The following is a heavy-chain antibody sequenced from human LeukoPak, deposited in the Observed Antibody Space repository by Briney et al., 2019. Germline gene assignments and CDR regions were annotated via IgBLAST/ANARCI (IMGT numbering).Heavy chain of an antibody. J-gene: IGHJ4*02. V-gene: IGHV3-15*01. CDR1: GFTFSNAW. CDR2: IKSVTDGGTT. CDR3: TTETYYYDSSGLFDY. Sequence: PGGSLRLSCAASGFTFSNAWMSWVRQAPGKGLEWVGHIKSVTDGGTTDYAAPVKGRFTISRDDSKNTLYLQMNSLKTEDTAVYYCTTETYYYDSSGLFDYWGQGTLVTVSS. D-gene: IGHD3-22*01.